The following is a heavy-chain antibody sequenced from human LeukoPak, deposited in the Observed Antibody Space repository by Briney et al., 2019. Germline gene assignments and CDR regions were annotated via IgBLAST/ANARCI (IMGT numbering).Heavy chain of an antibody. CDR2: MNPNSGNT. Sequence: GASVKVSCKASGYTFTSYDINWVRQATGQGLEWMGWMNPNSGNTGYAQKFQGRVTMTRNTSISTAYMELSSLRSEDTAVYYCARVPGLRYLEGDNWFDPWGQGTLVTVSS. D-gene: IGHD3-3*01. V-gene: IGHV1-8*01. CDR1: GYTFTSYD. J-gene: IGHJ5*02. CDR3: ARVPGLRYLEGDNWFDP.